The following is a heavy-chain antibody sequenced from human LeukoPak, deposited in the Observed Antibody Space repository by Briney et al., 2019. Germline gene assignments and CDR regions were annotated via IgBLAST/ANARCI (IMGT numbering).Heavy chain of an antibody. CDR2: IYYSGST. CDR1: GGSTSSNSYY. D-gene: IGHD3-10*01. Sequence: SETLSLTCTVSGGSTSSNSYYWGWIRQPPGKGLKWIGSIYYSGSTYYNPSLKSRVTISVDTSKNQFSLKLNSVTAADTAVYYCARNRYYYGSGNYGVPNWFDPWGQGTLVTVSS. CDR3: ARNRYYYGSGNYGVPNWFDP. V-gene: IGHV4-39*01. J-gene: IGHJ5*02.